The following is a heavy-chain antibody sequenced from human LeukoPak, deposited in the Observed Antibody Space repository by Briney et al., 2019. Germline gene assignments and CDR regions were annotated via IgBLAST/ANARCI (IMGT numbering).Heavy chain of an antibody. CDR1: GYTFTSYY. CDR3: ARESLPYGGNSFGHYYGMDV. J-gene: IGHJ6*02. Sequence: GASVKVSCKASGYTFTSYYMHWVRQAPGQGLEWMGIINPSGGSTSYAQEFQGRVTMTRDTSTSTVYMELSSLRSGDTAVYYCARESLPYGGNSFGHYYGMDVWGQGTTVTVSS. CDR2: INPSGGST. V-gene: IGHV1-46*01. D-gene: IGHD4-23*01.